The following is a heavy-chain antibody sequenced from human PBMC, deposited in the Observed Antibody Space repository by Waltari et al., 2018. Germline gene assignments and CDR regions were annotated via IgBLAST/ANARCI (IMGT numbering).Heavy chain of an antibody. Sequence: QLQLQQWGAGLLKPSETLSLTCAVYGGSFSGYYWSWIRQPPGKGLEWIGEINHSGSTNYNPSLKSRVTISVDTSKNQFSLKLSSVTAADTAVYYCARGGRGKVARYFDYWGQGTLVTVSS. J-gene: IGHJ4*02. D-gene: IGHD5-12*01. V-gene: IGHV4-34*01. CDR3: ARGGRGKVARYFDY. CDR2: INHSGST. CDR1: GGSFSGYY.